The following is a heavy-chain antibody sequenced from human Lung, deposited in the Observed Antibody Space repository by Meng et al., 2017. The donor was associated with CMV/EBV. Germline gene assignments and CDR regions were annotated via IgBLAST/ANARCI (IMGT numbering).Heavy chain of an antibody. J-gene: IGHJ4*02. Sequence: ASXXVSCKASGYTFTAYYLHWVRQAPGQGLEWMGWINPNTGGTNYAQKFQGRVTMTRDTSISTAYMELSRLRSDDTAVYYCARDVRRSSSSGFDYWGQGTLVTVSS. V-gene: IGHV1-2*02. CDR2: INPNTGGT. CDR3: ARDVRRSSSSGFDY. CDR1: GYTFTAYY. D-gene: IGHD6-13*01.